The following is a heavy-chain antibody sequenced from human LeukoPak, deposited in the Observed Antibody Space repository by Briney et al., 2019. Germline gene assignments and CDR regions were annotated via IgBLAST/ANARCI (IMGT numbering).Heavy chain of an antibody. Sequence: PGGSLRLSCAASGFTFSSYEMNWVRQAPGKGLEWVSYISSSGSTIYYADSVKGRFTISRDNAKNSLYLQMNSLRAEDTAVYYCARVRVQLWSYYFDYWRQGTLVTVSS. CDR1: GFTFSSYE. CDR3: ARVRVQLWSYYFDY. J-gene: IGHJ4*02. V-gene: IGHV3-48*03. CDR2: ISSSGSTI. D-gene: IGHD5-18*01.